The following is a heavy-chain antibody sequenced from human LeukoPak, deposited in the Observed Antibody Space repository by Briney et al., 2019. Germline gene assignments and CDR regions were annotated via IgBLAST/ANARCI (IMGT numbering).Heavy chain of an antibody. J-gene: IGHJ4*02. CDR3: ARGRSEGSGRPYYFDY. D-gene: IGHD3-10*01. Sequence: GGSLRLSCAASGFTFDDYGMSWVRQAPGKGLEWVSGINWNGGSTGYADSVKGRFTISRDNAKNSLYLQMNSLRAEDTALYHCARGRSEGSGRPYYFDYWGQGTLVTVSS. V-gene: IGHV3-20*01. CDR2: INWNGGST. CDR1: GFTFDDYG.